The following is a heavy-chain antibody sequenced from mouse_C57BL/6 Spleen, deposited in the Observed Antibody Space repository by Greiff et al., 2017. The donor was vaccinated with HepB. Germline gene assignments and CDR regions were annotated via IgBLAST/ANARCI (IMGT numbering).Heavy chain of an antibody. CDR1: GYTFTSYW. CDR2: IYPGNSDT. Sequence: EVQLQQSGPVLARPGASVKMSCKTSGYTFTSYWMHWVKQRPGQGLEWIGAIYPGNSDTSYNQKFKGKAKLTAVTSASTAYMELSSLTNEDSAVYYCTRSPNWDLDYWGQGTTLTVSS. CDR3: TRSPNWDLDY. V-gene: IGHV1-5*01. D-gene: IGHD4-1*02. J-gene: IGHJ2*01.